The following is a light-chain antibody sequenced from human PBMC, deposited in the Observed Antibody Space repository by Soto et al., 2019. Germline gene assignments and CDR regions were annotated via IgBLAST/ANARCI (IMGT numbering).Light chain of an antibody. CDR2: EVT. CDR3: NSFRVSHLYV. Sequence: QSVLSQPASVSGSPGQTITISCTGTSTDVGGYNAVSWYQHHPGKAPKLIIYEVTHRPSGVSDRFSASKSGNTASLTISGLQAEDEADYYCNSFRVSHLYVFGTGTRPPS. CDR1: STDVGGYNA. V-gene: IGLV2-14*01. J-gene: IGLJ1*01.